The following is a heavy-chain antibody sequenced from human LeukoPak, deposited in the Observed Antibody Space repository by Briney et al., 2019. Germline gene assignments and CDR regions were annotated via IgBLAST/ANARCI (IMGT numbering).Heavy chain of an antibody. Sequence: PGGSLRLSCAASGFTFDDYGMNWFRQAPGKGLEWVSYISSSGSTIYYADSVKGRFTISRDNAKNSLYLQMNSLRAEDTAVYYCARDFFLAALDYWGQGTLVTVSS. CDR1: GFTFDDYG. CDR3: ARDFFLAALDY. D-gene: IGHD6-13*01. CDR2: ISSSGSTI. J-gene: IGHJ4*02. V-gene: IGHV3-48*03.